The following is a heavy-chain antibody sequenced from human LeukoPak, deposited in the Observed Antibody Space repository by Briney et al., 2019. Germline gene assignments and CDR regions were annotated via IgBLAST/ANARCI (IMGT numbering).Heavy chain of an antibody. CDR2: ISYDGSNK. CDR1: GFTFSSYG. D-gene: IGHD3-10*01. V-gene: IGHV3-30*18. CDR3: AKDRHYGSGSYYNY. Sequence: PGGSLRLSCAASGFTFSSYGMHWVRQAPGKGLEWVAVISYDGSNKYYADSVKGRFTISRDNSKNTLYLQMNSLRPEDTAVYYCAKDRHYGSGSYYNYWGQGTLVTVSS. J-gene: IGHJ4*02.